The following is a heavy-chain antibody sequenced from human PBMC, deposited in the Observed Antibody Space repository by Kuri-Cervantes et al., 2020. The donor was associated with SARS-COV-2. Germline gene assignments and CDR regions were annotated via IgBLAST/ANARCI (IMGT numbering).Heavy chain of an antibody. J-gene: IGHJ6*02. Sequence: GESLKISCAASGFTFSSYWMHWVRQAPGKGLVWVSRINSDGSSTSYADSVKGRFTISRDNAKNTLYLQMNSLRAEDTAVYYCVRDPVTPGYYYYYGMDVWGQGTTVTVSS. CDR2: INSDGSST. V-gene: IGHV3-74*01. CDR3: VRDPVTPGYYYYYGMDV. CDR1: GFTFSSYW. D-gene: IGHD4-23*01.